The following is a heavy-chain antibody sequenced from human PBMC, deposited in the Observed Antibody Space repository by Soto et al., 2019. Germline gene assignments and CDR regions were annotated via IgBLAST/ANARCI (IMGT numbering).Heavy chain of an antibody. J-gene: IGHJ4*02. D-gene: IGHD1-1*01. V-gene: IGHV3-23*01. CDR1: GFSFSTYG. CDR2: VSGGSGVT. Sequence: EVQLLESGGGLVQPGGSLRLSCAVSGFSFSTYGVTWVRQAPGKGLEWISGVSGGSGVTHYADSVKGRFTITGDNSKNTVYLHMNSLRVEDTAVYYCAKWNGYGDYWGQGTLVTVSS. CDR3: AKWNGYGDY.